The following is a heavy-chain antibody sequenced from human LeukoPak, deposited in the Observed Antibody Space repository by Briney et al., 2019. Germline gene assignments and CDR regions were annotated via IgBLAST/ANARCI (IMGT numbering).Heavy chain of an antibody. CDR3: ARDNVVVPAATRACWFDP. Sequence: GGSLRLSCAASGFTFSSYWMSWVRQAPGKGLEXXXXXXQDGSEKYYVDSVKGRFTISRDNAKNSLYLQMNSLRAEDTAVYYCARDNVVVPAATRACWFDPWGQGTLVTVSS. CDR1: GFTFSSYW. D-gene: IGHD2-2*01. J-gene: IGHJ5*02. V-gene: IGHV3-7*03. CDR2: XXQDGSEK.